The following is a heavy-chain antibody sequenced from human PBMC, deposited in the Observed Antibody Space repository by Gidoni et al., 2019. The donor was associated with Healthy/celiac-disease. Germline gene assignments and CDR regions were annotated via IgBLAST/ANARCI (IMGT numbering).Heavy chain of an antibody. CDR3: AREGAEVPVDV. V-gene: IGHV3-30-3*01. CDR2: ISYDGSNK. CDR1: GFTFSSYA. Sequence: QVQLVESGGGVVQHGRSLRLSCAASGFTFSSYAMHWVRQAPGKGLEWVAVISYDGSNKYYADSVKGRFTISRDNSKNTLYLQMNSLRAEDTAVYYCAREGAEVPVDVWGQGTTVTVSS. J-gene: IGHJ6*02.